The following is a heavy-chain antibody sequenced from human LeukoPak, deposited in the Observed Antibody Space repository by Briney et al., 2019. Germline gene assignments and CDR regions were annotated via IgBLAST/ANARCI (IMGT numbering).Heavy chain of an antibody. J-gene: IGHJ6*03. CDR1: GGSISSSSYY. CDR2: IYYSGST. D-gene: IGHD7-27*01. CDR3: ARMLRANWGLGDYYMDV. V-gene: IGHV4-39*01. Sequence: SETLSLTCTVSGGSISSSSYYWGWIRQPPGKRLEWIGSIYYSGSTYYNPSLKSRVTISVDTSKNQFSLKLSSVTAADTAVYYCARMLRANWGLGDYYMDVWGKGTTVTVSS.